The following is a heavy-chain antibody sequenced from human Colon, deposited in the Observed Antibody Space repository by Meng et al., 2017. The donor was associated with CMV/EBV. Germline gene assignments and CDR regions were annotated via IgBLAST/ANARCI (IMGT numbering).Heavy chain of an antibody. CDR3: ARGVTGTPRAFDY. D-gene: IGHD1-7*01. V-gene: IGHV1-18*01. Sequence: ASVKVSCKASGYSFTTYGISWVRQAPGQGLEWMGWIRTYNGDTNYAQSFQGRLTMTTDISTSTAYLELTSLTSDDTAVYYCARGVTGTPRAFDYRGQGTLVIVSS. J-gene: IGHJ4*02. CDR2: IRTYNGDT. CDR1: GYSFTTYG.